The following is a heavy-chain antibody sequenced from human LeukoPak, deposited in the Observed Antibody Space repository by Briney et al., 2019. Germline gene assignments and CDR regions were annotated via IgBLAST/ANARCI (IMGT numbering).Heavy chain of an antibody. D-gene: IGHD3-10*01. CDR2: INTGNGNT. Sequence: ASVKVSCKPSGYTFTNYNMHWVRQAPGQRLEWMGWINTGNGNTKYSQKFQGRVTITRDTSASTAYMELSNLRSEDTAVYYCVRASYGSGDYWGQGTLVTVSS. CDR3: VRASYGSGDY. J-gene: IGHJ4*02. V-gene: IGHV1-3*04. CDR1: GYTFTNYN.